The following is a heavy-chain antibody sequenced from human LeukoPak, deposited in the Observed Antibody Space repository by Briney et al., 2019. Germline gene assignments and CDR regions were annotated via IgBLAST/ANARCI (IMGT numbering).Heavy chain of an antibody. Sequence: ASVKVSCKASGYTFTGYYMHWVRQAPGQGLEWMGWTNPNSGGTNYAQKFQGRVTMTTDTSTSTAYMDLRSLRSDDTAVYYCTRDHCRGDNCPSFDYWGQGTLVTVSS. CDR2: TNPNSGGT. D-gene: IGHD2-15*01. CDR1: GYTFTGYY. CDR3: TRDHCRGDNCPSFDY. V-gene: IGHV1-2*02. J-gene: IGHJ4*02.